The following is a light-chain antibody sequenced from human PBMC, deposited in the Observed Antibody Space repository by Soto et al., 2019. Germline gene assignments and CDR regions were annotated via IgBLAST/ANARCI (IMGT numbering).Light chain of an antibody. Sequence: QSALTQPPSASGSPGQSVTISCTGTSSDVGGYNYVSWYQQHPGKAPKLMIYEVSKRPSGVPDRFSGSKSGNTASLTVSGLQAEDEADYYCQSYDSSLSVDVFGTGTKVTVL. CDR3: QSYDSSLSVDV. J-gene: IGLJ1*01. V-gene: IGLV2-8*01. CDR2: EVS. CDR1: SSDVGGYNY.